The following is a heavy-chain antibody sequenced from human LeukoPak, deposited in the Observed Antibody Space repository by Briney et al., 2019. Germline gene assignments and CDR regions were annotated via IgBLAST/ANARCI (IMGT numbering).Heavy chain of an antibody. J-gene: IGHJ4*02. CDR3: ARFYYYDSSGYYPFDY. CDR1: GYTFTGYY. Sequence: RASVKVSCKASGYTFTGYYMHWVRQAPGQGLEWMGWINPNSGGTNYAQKFQGRVTMTRDMSISTAYMGLSRLRSDDTAVYYCARFYYYDSSGYYPFDYWGQGTLVTVSS. CDR2: INPNSGGT. V-gene: IGHV1-2*02. D-gene: IGHD3-22*01.